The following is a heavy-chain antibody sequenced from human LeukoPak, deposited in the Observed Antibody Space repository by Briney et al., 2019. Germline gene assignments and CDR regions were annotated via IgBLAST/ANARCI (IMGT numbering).Heavy chain of an antibody. J-gene: IGHJ4*02. CDR3: ARERGTTTSLDY. CDR2: IYTSGST. V-gene: IGHV4-61*02. CDR1: GGSISSRTYY. D-gene: IGHD1-1*01. Sequence: TLSLTCTVSGGSISSRTYYWSWIRQPAGKGLEWIGRIYTSGSTNYNPSLKSRVTMSVDTSKNQFSLKLSSVTAADTAVYYCARERGTTTSLDYWGQGTLVTVSS.